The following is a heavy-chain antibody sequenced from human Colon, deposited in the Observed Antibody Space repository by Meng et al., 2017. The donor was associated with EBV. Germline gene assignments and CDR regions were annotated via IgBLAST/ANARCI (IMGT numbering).Heavy chain of an antibody. Sequence: QLPEAGPGRVKPAQTLSLTCTVSGGSVSSGGYYWTWIRQHPGKGLEWFGHIYYSGSTFYNPSLKRRVIISIDTSKNQFSLNLRSVTAADTAVYYCARVSSGWDYFDYWGQGTLVTVSS. D-gene: IGHD6-19*01. CDR3: ARVSSGWDYFDY. V-gene: IGHV4-31*03. CDR2: IYYSGST. CDR1: GGSVSSGGYY. J-gene: IGHJ4*02.